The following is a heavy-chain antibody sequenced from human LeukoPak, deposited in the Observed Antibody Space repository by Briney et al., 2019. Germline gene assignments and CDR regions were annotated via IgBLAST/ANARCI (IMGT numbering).Heavy chain of an antibody. J-gene: IGHJ4*02. V-gene: IGHV3-23*01. D-gene: IGHD6-19*01. Sequence: GGSLRLSCAASGFTFSSYAMSWVRQAPRKGLEWVSAISGGGGSQYNADAVKCRFTISRDNSKNTLYLQMNSLRAEDTAVYYCAKDTVNSGSSYWGQGTLVTVSS. CDR1: GFTFSSYA. CDR2: ISGGGGSQ. CDR3: AKDTVNSGSSY.